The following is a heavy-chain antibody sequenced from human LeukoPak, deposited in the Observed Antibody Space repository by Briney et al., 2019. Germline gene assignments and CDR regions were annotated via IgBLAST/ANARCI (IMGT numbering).Heavy chain of an antibody. D-gene: IGHD2-15*01. J-gene: IGHJ5*02. V-gene: IGHV1-46*01. CDR2: VNPSGGST. CDR1: GYTFTSYC. CDR3: ARGPLGYCSGGSCYWFDP. Sequence: ASVTVSCKASGYTFTSYCMHWVRQAPGQGLEWMGIVNPSGGSTSYAQKFQGRVTMTRDTSTSTVYMELSSLRSEDTAVYYCARGPLGYCSGGSCYWFDPWGQGTLVTVSS.